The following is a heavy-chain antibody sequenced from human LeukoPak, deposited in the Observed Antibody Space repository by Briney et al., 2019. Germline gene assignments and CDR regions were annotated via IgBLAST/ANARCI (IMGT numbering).Heavy chain of an antibody. D-gene: IGHD6-6*01. CDR3: AREYSSSSRWNWFDP. Sequence: SETLSLTCAVYGGSFSGYYWSWIRQPPGKGLEWIGEINHSGSTNYNPSLKSRVTVSVDTSKNQFSLKLSSVTAADTAVYYCAREYSSSSRWNWFDPWGQGTLVTVSS. CDR2: INHSGST. J-gene: IGHJ5*02. CDR1: GGSFSGYY. V-gene: IGHV4-34*01.